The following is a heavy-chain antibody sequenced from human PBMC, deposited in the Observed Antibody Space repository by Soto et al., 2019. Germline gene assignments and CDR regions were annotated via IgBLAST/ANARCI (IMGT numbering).Heavy chain of an antibody. V-gene: IGHV1-69*06. J-gene: IGHJ4*02. D-gene: IGHD3-22*01. CDR2: IIPIFGTA. CDR3: AEDSSGYYY. CDR1: GGTFSSYA. Sequence: SVKVSCQASGGTFSSYAISWVRQAPGQGLEWMGGIIPIFGTANYAQKFQDRVSISRDTSANTAYMELSSLRSEDTAVYYCAEDSSGYYYWGQGTQVTVSS.